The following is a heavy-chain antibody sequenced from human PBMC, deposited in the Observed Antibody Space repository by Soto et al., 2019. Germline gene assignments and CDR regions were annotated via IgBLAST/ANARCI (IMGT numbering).Heavy chain of an antibody. CDR2: INPNSGGT. D-gene: IGHD3-22*01. J-gene: IGHJ6*02. CDR3: ARANTIRPYYFNMDV. V-gene: IGHV1-2*04. CDR1: GYTFTAYY. Sequence: VASVKVSCKASGYTFTAYYIHWVRQGPGRGLEWVGWINPNSGGTYYAQKFQAWSTMTRDTSISTAYLELSGPTSNDTAVYYCARANTIRPYYFNMDVWGQGTTVTVSS.